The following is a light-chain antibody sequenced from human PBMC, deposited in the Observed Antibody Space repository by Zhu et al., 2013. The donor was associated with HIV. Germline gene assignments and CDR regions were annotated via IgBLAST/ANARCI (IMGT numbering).Light chain of an antibody. CDR2: EGT. V-gene: IGLV2-14*02. J-gene: IGLJ3*02. CDR1: SSDVGSYNL. Sequence: QSALTQPASVSGSPGQSITISCTGTSSDVGSYNLVSWYQHHPGKAPKLMIYEGTKRSSGVSNRFSGSKSGNTASLTISGLQAEDEADYYCASFTNRITWVFGGGTKLTVL. CDR3: ASFTNRITWV.